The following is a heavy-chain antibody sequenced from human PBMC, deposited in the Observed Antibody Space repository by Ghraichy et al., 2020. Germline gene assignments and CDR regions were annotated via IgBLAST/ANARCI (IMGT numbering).Heavy chain of an antibody. CDR3: ARDAKAGRPEY. CDR1: GGSFSGNY. Sequence: SQTLSLTCTVSGGSFSGNYWSWIRQPPGKGLEWIGEINHSGSPNYNPSLKSRVTISVDPSKNQFSLKLSSVTAADTALYYCARDAKAGRPEYWGQGTLGSVSS. D-gene: IGHD6-6*01. V-gene: IGHV4-34*01. J-gene: IGHJ4*02. CDR2: INHSGSP.